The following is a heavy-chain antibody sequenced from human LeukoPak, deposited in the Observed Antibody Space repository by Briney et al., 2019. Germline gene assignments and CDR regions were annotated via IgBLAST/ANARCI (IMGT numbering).Heavy chain of an antibody. J-gene: IGHJ4*02. D-gene: IGHD3-10*01. Sequence: PGGSLRLSCAASGFIFSNYEMNWVRQAPGKGLEWVSFISSSGLSIYYADSVKGRFTISRDNGRNTVFLQMSSLRAEDTALYYCARKSASGNYPLDYWGQGTLVTVSS. CDR1: GFIFSNYE. V-gene: IGHV3-48*03. CDR3: ARKSASGNYPLDY. CDR2: ISSSGLSI.